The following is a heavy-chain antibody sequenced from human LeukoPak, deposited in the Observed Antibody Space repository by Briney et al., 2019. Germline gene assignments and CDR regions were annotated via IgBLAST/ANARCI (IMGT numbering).Heavy chain of an antibody. Sequence: GGSLRLSCTTSGFTFGDYGFNWVRQAPGKGLEWVGFIRKKAHDWTPQYAPSVQGRFTISRDDSKGIAYLEMNSLKTEDTAVYYCTRAGGYDNYLDYWGQGTQVTVSS. CDR2: IRKKAHDWTP. CDR1: GFTFGDYG. V-gene: IGHV3-49*04. CDR3: TRAGGYDNYLDY. D-gene: IGHD5-12*01. J-gene: IGHJ4*02.